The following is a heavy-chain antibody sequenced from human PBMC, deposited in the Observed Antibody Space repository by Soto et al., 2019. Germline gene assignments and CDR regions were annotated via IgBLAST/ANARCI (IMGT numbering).Heavy chain of an antibody. CDR3: ASGGNWFDP. J-gene: IGHJ5*02. Sequence: AGTLSPTFHVSGGSISDYHWTWVRQSPGKGLGWIRYMYYNGNINYNPSLKSGVTISIDTSKNQVSLTLKSVTAADTAVYYCASGGNWFDPWGQGALVTVSS. V-gene: IGHV4-59*01. CDR2: MYYNGNI. CDR1: GGSISDYH. D-gene: IGHD3-16*01.